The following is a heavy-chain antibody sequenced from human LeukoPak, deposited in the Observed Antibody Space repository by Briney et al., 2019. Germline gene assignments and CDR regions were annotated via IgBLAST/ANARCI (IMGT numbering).Heavy chain of an antibody. J-gene: IGHJ4*02. Sequence: PGGSLRLSCAASGFTFSIYAMSWVRQAPGKGLEWVSAISGSGGSTYYADSVKGRFTISRDNSKNTLYLQMNSLRAEDTAVYYCAKDFHYYDSSGYPPHFDYWGQGTLVTVSS. CDR3: AKDFHYYDSSGYPPHFDY. CDR2: ISGSGGST. D-gene: IGHD3-22*01. CDR1: GFTFSIYA. V-gene: IGHV3-23*01.